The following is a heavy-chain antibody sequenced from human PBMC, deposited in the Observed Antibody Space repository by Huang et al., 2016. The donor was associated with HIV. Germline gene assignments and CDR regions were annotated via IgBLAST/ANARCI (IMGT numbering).Heavy chain of an antibody. V-gene: IGHV3-74*01. CDR3: AVGGRTASYFHFDP. CDR2: SNSDGAYI. CDR1: GFTFLEFW. J-gene: IGHJ5*02. D-gene: IGHD3-9*01. Sequence: EVRFQESGGGQVQPGGSLKLSCVASGFTFLEFWMLGARQVPGGGWGWVERSNSDGAYIDYADAVRGRFVVTRNNARDILSLEMSSLRPEDTGVYFCAVGGRTASYFHFDPRGQGIPVIV.